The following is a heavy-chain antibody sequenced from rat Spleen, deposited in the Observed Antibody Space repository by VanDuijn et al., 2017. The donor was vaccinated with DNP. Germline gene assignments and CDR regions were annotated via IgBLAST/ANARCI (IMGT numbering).Heavy chain of an antibody. CDR2: ISYSGST. V-gene: IGHV3-1*01. D-gene: IGHD1-7*01. J-gene: IGHJ2*01. CDR3: ARWTRYFDY. Sequence: VQLQESGPGLVKPSQSLSLTCSVTGYSIISSYRWHWIRKFPGNKMEYIGHISYSGSTNYNPYLKSRISITRDTSKNHFFLHLNSVTTEDTATYYCARWTRYFDYWGQGVMVTVSS. CDR1: GYSIISSY.